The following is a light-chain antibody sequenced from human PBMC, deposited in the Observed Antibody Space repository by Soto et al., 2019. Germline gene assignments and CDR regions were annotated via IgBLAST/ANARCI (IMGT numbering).Light chain of an antibody. Sequence: QSALTQPASVSGSPGQSITISCTGTSSDVGGYNFVSWYQQHPGNAPKLIIYDVTSRPSGVSNRFFGSKSGNAASLTISGLQAEDEALYYCNSYTTSGAVVFGGGTKLTVL. CDR1: SSDVGGYNF. J-gene: IGLJ3*02. V-gene: IGLV2-14*03. CDR2: DVT. CDR3: NSYTTSGAVV.